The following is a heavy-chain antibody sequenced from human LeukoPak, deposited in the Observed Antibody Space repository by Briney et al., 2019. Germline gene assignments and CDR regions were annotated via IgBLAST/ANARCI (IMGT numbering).Heavy chain of an antibody. V-gene: IGHV3-9*01. J-gene: IGHJ4*02. D-gene: IGHD2-21*02. CDR1: GFTFDDYA. Sequence: GGSLRLSCAASGFTFDDYAMHWVRHATGKGLEWVSGISWNSGSIGYADSVKGRFTISRDNANNSLYLQMNSLRAEDTALHYCAKGPMPVTAKNYFDYWGQGTLVTVSS. CDR3: AKGPMPVTAKNYFDY. CDR2: ISWNSGSI.